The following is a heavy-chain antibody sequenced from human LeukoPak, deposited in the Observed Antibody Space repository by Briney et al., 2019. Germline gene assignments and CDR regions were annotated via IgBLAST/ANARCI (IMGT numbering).Heavy chain of an antibody. D-gene: IGHD2-2*02. J-gene: IGHJ6*03. V-gene: IGHV4-39*07. CDR3: AREPPRGVPAAIAYYYYYYYMDV. CDR2: IYYSGRT. CDR1: GGTISSSSYY. Sequence: PSETLSLTCTVSGGTISSSSYYWGWIRQPPGKVLEWIGSIYYSGRTYYNPSLRSRVTISVDTSKNQFSLKLSSVTAADTAVYYCAREPPRGVPAAIAYYYYYYYMDVWGKGTTVTVSS.